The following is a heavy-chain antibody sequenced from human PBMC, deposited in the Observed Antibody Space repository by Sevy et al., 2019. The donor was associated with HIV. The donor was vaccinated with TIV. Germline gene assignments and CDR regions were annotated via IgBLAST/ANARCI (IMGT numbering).Heavy chain of an antibody. CDR3: TGYDFWSGYLY. J-gene: IGHJ4*02. D-gene: IGHD3-3*01. CDR2: IRSKAYGGTT. V-gene: IGHV3-49*03. Sequence: GGSLRLSCTASGFTFGDYAMSWFRQAPGKGLEWVGFIRSKAYGGTTEYAASVKGRFTISRDDSKSIAYLQMNSLKTEETAVYYCTGYDFWSGYLYWGQGTLVTVSS. CDR1: GFTFGDYA.